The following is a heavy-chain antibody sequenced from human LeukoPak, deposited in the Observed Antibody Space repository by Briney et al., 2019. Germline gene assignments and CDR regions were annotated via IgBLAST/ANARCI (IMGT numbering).Heavy chain of an antibody. CDR3: ARAYGSGGLNWFDP. V-gene: IGHV1-2*02. CDR2: INPNSGGT. J-gene: IGHJ5*02. Sequence: ASVKDSCKASGYTFTGYYMHWVRQAPGQGLEWMGWINPNSGGTNYAQKFQGRVTMTRDTFISTAYMELSRLRSDDTAVYYCARAYGSGGLNWFDPWGQGTLVTVSS. D-gene: IGHD3-10*01. CDR1: GYTFTGYY.